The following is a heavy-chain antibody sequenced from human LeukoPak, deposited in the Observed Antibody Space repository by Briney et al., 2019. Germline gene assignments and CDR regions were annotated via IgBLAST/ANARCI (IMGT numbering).Heavy chain of an antibody. CDR1: GFTVSSYA. J-gene: IGHJ6*03. CDR2: ILSDGSNT. V-gene: IGHV3-30*01. Sequence: GGSLRFSCGASGFTVSSYAMHWVRQAPGKGLVWVAVILSDGSNTYYAASVNGRLTNSRDNYTNTLYLQMHSLRAEETAVYYCARAGRGRYYYYYMDVWGKGTTVTASS. CDR3: ARAGRGRYYYYYMDV.